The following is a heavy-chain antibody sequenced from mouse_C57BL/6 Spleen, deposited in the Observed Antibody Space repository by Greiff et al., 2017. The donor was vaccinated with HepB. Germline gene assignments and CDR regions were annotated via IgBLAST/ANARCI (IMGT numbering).Heavy chain of an antibody. D-gene: IGHD2-5*01. CDR1: GFTFSSYT. V-gene: IGHV5-9*01. J-gene: IGHJ3*01. Sequence: EVKVVESGGGLVKPGGSLKLSCAASGFTFSSYTMSWVRQTPEKRLEWVATISGGGGNTYYPDSVKGRFTISRDNAKNTLYLQMSSLRSEDTALYYCARTYYSNYGGFAYWGQGTLVTVSA. CDR3: ARTYYSNYGGFAY. CDR2: ISGGGGNT.